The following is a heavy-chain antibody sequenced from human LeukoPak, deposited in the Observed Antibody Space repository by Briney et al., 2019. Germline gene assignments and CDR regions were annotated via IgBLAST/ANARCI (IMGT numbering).Heavy chain of an antibody. D-gene: IGHD6-19*01. CDR2: INHSGST. CDR1: GGSFSGYY. CDR3: ARGVFRGWYVRASVRFDY. J-gene: IGHJ4*02. Sequence: SETLSLTCAVYGGSFSGYYWSWIRQPPGKGLEWIGEINHSGSTNYNPSLKSRVTISVDTSKNQFSLKLSSVTAADTAVYYCARGVFRGWYVRASVRFDYWGQGTLVTVSS. V-gene: IGHV4-34*01.